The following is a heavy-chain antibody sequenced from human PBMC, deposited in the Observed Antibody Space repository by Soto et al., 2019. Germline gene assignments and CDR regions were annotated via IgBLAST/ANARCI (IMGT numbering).Heavy chain of an antibody. D-gene: IGHD4-4*01. CDR1: GGSISSGAYY. V-gene: IGHV4-31*03. J-gene: IGHJ4*02. CDR2: IYYSGST. CDR3: ARASPHDYSKPYYFDY. Sequence: PSETLSLTCTVSGGSISSGAYYWSWIRQHPGTGLEWIGYIYYSGSTYYNPSLKSRVTISVDTSMTQFSLKLSSVTAADTAVYYCARASPHDYSKPYYFDYWGQGTLVTVSS.